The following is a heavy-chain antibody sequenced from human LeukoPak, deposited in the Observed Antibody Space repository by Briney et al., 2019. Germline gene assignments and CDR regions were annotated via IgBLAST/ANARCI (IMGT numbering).Heavy chain of an antibody. CDR1: GYTFTSYD. CDR2: MNPNSGNT. J-gene: IGHJ4*02. V-gene: IGHV1-8*01. D-gene: IGHD5-12*01. CDR3: AKEGGYDLRAFDY. Sequence: ASVKVSCKASGYTFTSYDINWVRQATGQGLEWMGWMNPNSGNTGHAQKFQGRVTMTRNTSISTAYMELNSLRAEDTAVYYCAKEGGYDLRAFDYWGQGTLVTVSS.